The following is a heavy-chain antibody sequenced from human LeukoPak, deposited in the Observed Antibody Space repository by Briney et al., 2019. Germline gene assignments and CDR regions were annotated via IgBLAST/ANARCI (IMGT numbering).Heavy chain of an antibody. J-gene: IGHJ5*02. Sequence: SETLSLTCTVSGGSISSYYWSWIRQPPGKGLEWIGYIYYSGSTNYNPSLKSRVTISVDTPKNQFSLKLSSVTAAGTAVYYCARTNSENYDILTGYSNWFDPWGQGTLVTVSS. D-gene: IGHD3-9*01. V-gene: IGHV4-59*01. CDR1: GGSISSYY. CDR2: IYYSGST. CDR3: ARTNSENYDILTGYSNWFDP.